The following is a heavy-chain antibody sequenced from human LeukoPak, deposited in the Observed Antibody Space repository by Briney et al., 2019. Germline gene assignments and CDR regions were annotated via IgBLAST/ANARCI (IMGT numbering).Heavy chain of an antibody. V-gene: IGHV3-64*01. CDR2: ISSNGGST. J-gene: IGHJ4*02. CDR1: GFTFSSYA. Sequence: GGSLRLSCAASGFTFSSYAMHWVRQAPGKGLEYVSAISSNGGSTYYANSVKGRFTISRDNSKNTLYLQMGSLRAEDMAVYYCARGSPGITIFGLSTLYSTSFDYWGQGTLVTVSS. D-gene: IGHD3-3*01. CDR3: ARGSPGITIFGLSTLYSTSFDY.